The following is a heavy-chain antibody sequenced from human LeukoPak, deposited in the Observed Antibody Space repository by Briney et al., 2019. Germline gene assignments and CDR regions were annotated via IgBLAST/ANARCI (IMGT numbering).Heavy chain of an antibody. D-gene: IGHD6-13*01. J-gene: IGHJ4*02. CDR1: GFTVSSNS. CDR2: LTPSGSST. CDR3: AKGGSSSWDYFDS. V-gene: IGHV3-23*01. Sequence: GGSLRLSCTVSGFTVSSNSMSWVRQAPGKGLEWVSALTPSGSSTYYADSVKGRFTFSRDNSKNTLYLQMNSLRVEDTAIYYCAKGGSSSWDYFDSWGQGTLVTVSP.